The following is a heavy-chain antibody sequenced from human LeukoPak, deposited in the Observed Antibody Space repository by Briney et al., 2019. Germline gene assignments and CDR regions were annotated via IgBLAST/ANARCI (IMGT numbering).Heavy chain of an antibody. D-gene: IGHD1-1*01. CDR1: GGSISSQY. CDR3: ARLERRQEAFDI. V-gene: IGHV4-59*08. Sequence: SETLSLTCTVPGGSISSQYWSWIRQPPGKGLEWIGYSYYTGSTNYNPSLKSRITISVDTSKNQFSLKLSSLTAADTAVYYCARLERRQEAFDIWGQGTMVTVSS. CDR2: SYYTGST. J-gene: IGHJ3*02.